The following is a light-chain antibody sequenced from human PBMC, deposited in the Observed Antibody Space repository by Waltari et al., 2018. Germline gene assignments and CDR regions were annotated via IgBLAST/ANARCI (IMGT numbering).Light chain of an antibody. J-gene: IGKJ1*01. CDR2: GTS. CDR1: QSIGRS. V-gene: IGKV3-20*01. Sequence: EIVLTQSPGTLSLSPGESAPLPCRASQSIGRSLAWYQQKPGQPPRLLIYGTSNRATGIPDRFSGGGSATDFSLTISRLEPEDVAMYYCQHYVSLPVTFGQGTKVEIK. CDR3: QHYVSLPVT.